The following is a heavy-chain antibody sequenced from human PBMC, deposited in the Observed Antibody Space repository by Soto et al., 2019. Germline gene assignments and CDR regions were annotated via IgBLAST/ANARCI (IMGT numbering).Heavy chain of an antibody. D-gene: IGHD2-2*01. V-gene: IGHV3-30*18. CDR1: GFSFSSYG. Sequence: QVQLVESGGGVVQPGRSLRLSCAASGFSFSSYGMHWVRRAPGKGLEWVAVMSHDGSEIYYADSVKGRFTISRDNSKKTLYLQMNSLRAEDTAVYYCAKPEGDCSTTSCYLPDYYFDSWGQGTLVTVSS. J-gene: IGHJ4*02. CDR3: AKPEGDCSTTSCYLPDYYFDS. CDR2: MSHDGSEI.